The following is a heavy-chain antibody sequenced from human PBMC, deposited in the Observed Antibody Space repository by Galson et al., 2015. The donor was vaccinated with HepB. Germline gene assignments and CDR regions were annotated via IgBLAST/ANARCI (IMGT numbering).Heavy chain of an antibody. V-gene: IGHV1-3*01. CDR2: INAGNGNT. D-gene: IGHD1-26*01. CDR3: ARGNRLLYSGSHTAFDY. Sequence: SVKVSCKASGYTFTSYAMHWVRQAPGQRLEWMGWINAGNGNTKYSQKFQGRVTITRDTSASTAYMELSSLRSEDTAVYYCARGNRLLYSGSHTAFDYWGQGTLVTVSS. CDR1: GYTFTSYA. J-gene: IGHJ4*02.